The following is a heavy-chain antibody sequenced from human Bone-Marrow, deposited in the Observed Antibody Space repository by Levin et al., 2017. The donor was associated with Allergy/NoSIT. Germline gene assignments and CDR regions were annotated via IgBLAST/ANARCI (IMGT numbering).Heavy chain of an antibody. D-gene: IGHD6-13*01. CDR1: GDSFNSRCW. J-gene: IGHJ4*03. CDR3: ARTCGGNACWSCYLGF. Sequence: PSETLSLTCDVSGDSFNSRCWWACIRQAPGKRLEWLGEIFYTAATNYNPSLNGRASMTLDKSKGQYSLTLKSVTVADTAIYYCARTCGGNACWSCYLGFWGRGTPVTVSS. V-gene: IGHV4/OR15-8*02. CDR2: IFYTAAT.